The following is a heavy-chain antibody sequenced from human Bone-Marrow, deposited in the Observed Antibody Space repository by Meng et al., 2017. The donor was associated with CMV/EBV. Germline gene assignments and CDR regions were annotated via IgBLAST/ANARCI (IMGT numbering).Heavy chain of an antibody. D-gene: IGHD2-2*02. CDR1: GFTFSSYA. CDR2: ISGSGGST. V-gene: IGHV3-23*01. J-gene: IGHJ4*02. Sequence: GGSLRLSCAASGFTFSSYAMSWIRQAPGKGLEWVSTISGSGGSTYYADSVKGRFTISRDNSKNTLYLQMNSLRAEDTAVYYCARVWRYCSSTSCYTSPFGYWGQGTLVTVSS. CDR3: ARVWRYCSSTSCYTSPFGY.